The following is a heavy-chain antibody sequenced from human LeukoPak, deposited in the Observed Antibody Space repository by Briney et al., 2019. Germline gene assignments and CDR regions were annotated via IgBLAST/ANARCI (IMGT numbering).Heavy chain of an antibody. V-gene: IGHV4-34*01. CDR3: ARVNYCSSTSCAGGYYYYMDV. CDR1: GGSFSGYY. Sequence: SETLSLTCAVYGGSFSGYYWSWIRQPPGKGLEWIGEINHSGSTNYNPSLKSRVTISVDTSKNQFSLKLSSVTAADTAVYYCARVNYCSSTSCAGGYYYYMDVWGKGTTVTISS. D-gene: IGHD2-2*01. J-gene: IGHJ6*03. CDR2: INHSGST.